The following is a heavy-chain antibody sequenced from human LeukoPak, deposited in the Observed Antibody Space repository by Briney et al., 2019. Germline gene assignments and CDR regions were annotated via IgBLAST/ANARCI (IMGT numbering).Heavy chain of an antibody. Sequence: SETLSLTCSVSGGSISSYYWSWIRLPPGKGLEWIGFIYSSESTNYNPSLKSRVTTSVDTSKNQFSLKLISVTAADTAVYYCARGPYWDFDYWGQGILVTVSS. D-gene: IGHD2-8*02. V-gene: IGHV4-59*01. J-gene: IGHJ4*02. CDR2: IYSSEST. CDR3: ARGPYWDFDY. CDR1: GGSISSYY.